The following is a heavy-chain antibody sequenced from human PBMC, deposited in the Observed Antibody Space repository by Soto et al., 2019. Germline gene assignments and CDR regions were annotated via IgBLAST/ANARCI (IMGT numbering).Heavy chain of an antibody. J-gene: IGHJ5*02. CDR3: ARDGSFWYDSSGLDP. CDR1: GFTFSSYG. Sequence: GSLRLSCAASGFTFSSYGMHWVRQAPGKGLEWVAVIWYDGSNKYYADSVKGRFTISRDNSKNTLYLQMNSLRAEDTAVYYCARDGSFWYDSSGLDPWGQGTLVTVSS. CDR2: IWYDGSNK. D-gene: IGHD1-20*01. V-gene: IGHV3-33*01.